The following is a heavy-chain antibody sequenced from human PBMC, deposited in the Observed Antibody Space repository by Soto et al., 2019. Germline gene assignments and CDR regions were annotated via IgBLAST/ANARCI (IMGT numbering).Heavy chain of an antibody. D-gene: IGHD6-19*01. CDR2: ISAYNGNT. CDR1: GYTFTSYG. CDR3: ARDIADSSGWYRWDYYYYGMDV. J-gene: IGHJ6*02. Sequence: ASVKVSCKASGYTFTSYGISWVRQAPGQGLEWMGWISAYNGNTNYAQKLQGRVTVTTDTSTSTAYMELRSLRSDDTAVYYCARDIADSSGWYRWDYYYYGMDVWGQGTTVTVSS. V-gene: IGHV1-18*01.